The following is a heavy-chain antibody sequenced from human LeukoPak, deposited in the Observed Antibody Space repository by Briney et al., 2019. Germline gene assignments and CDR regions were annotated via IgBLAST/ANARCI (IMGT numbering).Heavy chain of an antibody. CDR1: GGSISSGGYY. CDR2: IYHSGST. J-gene: IGHJ4*02. CDR3: ARGNRRDGDY. V-gene: IGHV4-30-2*01. Sequence: SETLSLTCTVSGGSISSGGYYWSWIRQPPGKGLEWIGYIYHSGSTYYNPSLKSRVTISVDRSKNQFSLKLSSVTAADTAVYYCARGNRRDGDYWGQGTLVTVSS. D-gene: IGHD5-24*01.